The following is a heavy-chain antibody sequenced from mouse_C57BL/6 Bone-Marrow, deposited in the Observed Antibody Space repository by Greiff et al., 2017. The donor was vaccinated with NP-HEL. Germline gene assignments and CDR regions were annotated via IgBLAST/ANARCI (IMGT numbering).Heavy chain of an antibody. V-gene: IGHV1-59*01. D-gene: IGHD1-2*01. Sequence: QVQLQQPGAELVRPGTSVKLSCKASGYTFTSYWMHWVKQRPGQGLEWIGVIDPSDSYTNYNQKFKGKATLTVDTSSSTAYMQLSSLTSEDSAVYYCARKLRHYDFDDGGQGTTLTVSS. J-gene: IGHJ2*01. CDR2: IDPSDSYT. CDR1: GYTFTSYW. CDR3: ARKLRHYDFDD.